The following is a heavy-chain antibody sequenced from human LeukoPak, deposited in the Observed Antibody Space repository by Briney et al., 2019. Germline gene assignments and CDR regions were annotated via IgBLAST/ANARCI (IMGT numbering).Heavy chain of an antibody. D-gene: IGHD3-22*01. Sequence: GGSLRLSCAASGFTFSSYAMSWVRQAPGKGLEWVSGISGSGGSTYYADSVKGRFTISRDNSKNTLYLQMSSLRAEDTAVYYCAKERVISFLVWQAVLNWGQGTLVTVSS. V-gene: IGHV3-23*01. CDR2: ISGSGGST. CDR1: GFTFSSYA. J-gene: IGHJ4*02. CDR3: AKERVISFLVWQAVLN.